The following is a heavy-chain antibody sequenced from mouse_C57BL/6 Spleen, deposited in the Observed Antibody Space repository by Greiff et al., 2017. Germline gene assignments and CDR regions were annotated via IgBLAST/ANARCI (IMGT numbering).Heavy chain of an antibody. CDR2: ISNGGGST. V-gene: IGHV5-12*01. CDR1: GFTFSDYY. Sequence: EVQLQESGGGLVQPGGSLKLSCAASGFTFSDYYMYWVRQTPEKRLEWVAYISNGGGSTYYPDTVKGRFTISRDNAKNTLYLQMSRLKSEDTAMYYCARQSRDYGSSLDYWGQGTTLTVSS. J-gene: IGHJ2*01. CDR3: ARQSRDYGSSLDY. D-gene: IGHD1-1*01.